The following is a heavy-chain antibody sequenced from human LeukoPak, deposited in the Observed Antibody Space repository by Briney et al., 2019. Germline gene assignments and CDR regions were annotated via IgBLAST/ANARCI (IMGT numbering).Heavy chain of an antibody. CDR3: ARVKSGSYPDAFDI. J-gene: IGHJ3*02. CDR1: GFTFDDYG. V-gene: IGHV3-20*04. Sequence: GGSLRLSCAASGFTFDDYGMSWVRQAPGKGLEWVSGINWNGGSTGYADSVKGRFTISRDNAKNSLYLQMNSLRAGDTALYYCARVKSGSYPDAFDIWGQGTMVTVSS. CDR2: INWNGGST. D-gene: IGHD1-26*01.